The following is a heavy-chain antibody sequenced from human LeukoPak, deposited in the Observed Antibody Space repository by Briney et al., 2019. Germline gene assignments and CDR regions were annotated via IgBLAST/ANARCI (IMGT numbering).Heavy chain of an antibody. CDR2: IWYDGSNK. Sequence: GRSLRLSCAASGFTFSSYGMHWVRQAPGKGLEWWAVIWYDGSNKYYADSVKGRFTISRDNSKNTLYLQMNSLRAEDTAVYYCARDRYGDQGSYYYGMDVWGQGTTVTVSS. D-gene: IGHD4-17*01. V-gene: IGHV3-33*01. CDR3: ARDRYGDQGSYYYGMDV. J-gene: IGHJ6*02. CDR1: GFTFSSYG.